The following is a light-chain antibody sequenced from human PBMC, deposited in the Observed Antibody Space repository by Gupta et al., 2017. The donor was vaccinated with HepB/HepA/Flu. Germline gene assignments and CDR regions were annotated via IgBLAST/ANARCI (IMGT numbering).Light chain of an antibody. Sequence: SSELTQDPAVSVALGQTVRITCQGDSVRSYSASWYQQKPGQAPVLVIYGENNRPSGIPDRFSVSSSGNTASLTITGARAEDEADYYCNSRDNSGNRVFGGGTKLTVL. J-gene: IGLJ2*01. CDR1: SVRSYS. V-gene: IGLV3-19*01. CDR2: GEN. CDR3: NSRDNSGNRV.